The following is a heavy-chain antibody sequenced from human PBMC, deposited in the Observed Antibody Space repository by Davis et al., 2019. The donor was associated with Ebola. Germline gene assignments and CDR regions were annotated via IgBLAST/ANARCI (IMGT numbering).Heavy chain of an antibody. J-gene: IGHJ4*02. CDR1: GGAFTNYA. V-gene: IGHV1-3*01. D-gene: IGHD3-10*01. CDR3: ARDRGGDYSFDY. CDR2: INAGNGNT. Sequence: ASVKVSCKASGGAFTNYALTWVRQAPGQRLEWMGWINAGNGNTKYSQKFQGRVTITRDTSASTAYMELSSLRSEDTSVYYCARDRGGDYSFDYWGQGTLVTVSS.